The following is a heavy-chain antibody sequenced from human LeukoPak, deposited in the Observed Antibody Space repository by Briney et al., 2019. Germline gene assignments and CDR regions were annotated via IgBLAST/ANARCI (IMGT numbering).Heavy chain of an antibody. V-gene: IGHV1-18*01. CDR2: ISAYNGNT. CDR3: ARSYSSSWYSGYYYYGMDV. Sequence: ASVKVSCKASGYTFTSYGISWVRQAPGQGLEWMGWISAYNGNTNYAQKLQGRVTMTTDTSTSTAYMELRSLRSDDTAAYYCARSYSSSWYSGYYYYGMDVWGQGTTVTVSS. J-gene: IGHJ6*02. D-gene: IGHD6-13*01. CDR1: GYTFTSYG.